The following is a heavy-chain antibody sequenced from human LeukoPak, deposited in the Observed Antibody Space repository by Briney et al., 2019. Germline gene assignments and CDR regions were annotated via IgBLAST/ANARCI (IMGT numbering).Heavy chain of an antibody. J-gene: IGHJ3*02. V-gene: IGHV1-18*04. CDR1: GYTFTSYG. Sequence: ASVKVSCKASGYTFTSYGISWVRQAPGQGLEWMGWISAYNGNTNYAQKLQGRVTMTTDTSTSTAYMELRSLRSDDTAVYYCARDRVPAATPYNDAFDIWGQGTMVTVSS. CDR3: ARDRVPAATPYNDAFDI. D-gene: IGHD2-2*01. CDR2: ISAYNGNT.